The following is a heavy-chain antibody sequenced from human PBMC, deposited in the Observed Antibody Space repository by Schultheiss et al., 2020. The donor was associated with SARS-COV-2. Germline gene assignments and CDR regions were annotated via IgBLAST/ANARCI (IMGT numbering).Heavy chain of an antibody. V-gene: IGHV4-31*03. CDR1: GGSISSGDYY. J-gene: IGHJ6*02. Sequence: SETLSLTCTVSGGSISSGDYYWRWIRQHPGKGLEWIGYIYYSGSTYYNPSLKSRVTISVDTSKNQFSLKLSSVTAADTAVYYCARVNYYDSSGYYYYYGMDVWGQGTTVTVSS. D-gene: IGHD3-22*01. CDR2: IYYSGST. CDR3: ARVNYYDSSGYYYYYGMDV.